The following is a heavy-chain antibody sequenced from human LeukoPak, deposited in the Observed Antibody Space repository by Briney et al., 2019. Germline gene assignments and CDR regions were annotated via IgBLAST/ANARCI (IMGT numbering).Heavy chain of an antibody. Sequence: SETLSPTCTVSGGSISSYYWSWIRQPAGKGLEWIGRIYTSGSTNYNPSLKSRVTMSVDTSKNQFSLKLSSVTAADTAVYYCARETIYGSGSYLGYWGQGTLVTVSS. CDR3: ARETIYGSGSYLGY. J-gene: IGHJ4*02. CDR1: GGSISSYY. V-gene: IGHV4-4*07. CDR2: IYTSGST. D-gene: IGHD3-10*01.